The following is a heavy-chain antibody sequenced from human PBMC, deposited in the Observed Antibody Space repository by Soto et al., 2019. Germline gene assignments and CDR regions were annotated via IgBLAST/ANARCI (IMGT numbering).Heavy chain of an antibody. Sequence: GESLKISCKGSGYSFSGYWIGWVRQVPGKGLDWMGVIYPGDSDTRYSPSCHGQVTISADKSISTAYLQWSSLKASDTAMYFCARLPGVRGVFDGFNVWGQGTMVTVSS. CDR1: GYSFSGYW. CDR2: IYPGDSDT. J-gene: IGHJ3*01. V-gene: IGHV5-51*01. CDR3: ARLPGVRGVFDGFNV. D-gene: IGHD3-10*01.